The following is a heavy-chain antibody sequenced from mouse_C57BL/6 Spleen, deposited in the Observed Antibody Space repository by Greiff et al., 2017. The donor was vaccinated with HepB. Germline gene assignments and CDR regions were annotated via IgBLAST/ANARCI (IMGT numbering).Heavy chain of an antibody. V-gene: IGHV1-59*01. CDR3: ARKNYYDYDGYAMDY. Sequence: QVQLQQPGAELVRPGTSVKLSCKASGYTFTSYWIHWVKQRPGQGLEWIGVIDPSDSYTNYNQKFKGKATLTVDTSSSTAYMQLSSLTSEDSAVYYCARKNYYDYDGYAMDYWGQGTSVTVSS. CDR1: GYTFTSYW. J-gene: IGHJ4*01. CDR2: IDPSDSYT. D-gene: IGHD2-4*01.